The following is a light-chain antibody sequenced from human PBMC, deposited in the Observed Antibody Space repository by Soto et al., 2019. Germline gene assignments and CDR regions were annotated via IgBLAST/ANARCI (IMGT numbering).Light chain of an antibody. CDR1: QGFSSW. V-gene: IGKV1-12*01. CDR3: QQGNSFPPT. J-gene: IGKJ1*01. CDR2: AAS. Sequence: DIQMTQSPSSVSASVGDRVTITCRASQGFSSWLAWYQQKPGKAPKLLIYAASNLQSGVPSRFSGSGSGKEFTLTISSLQPEDFATYYCQQGNSFPPTFGQGTKVEIK.